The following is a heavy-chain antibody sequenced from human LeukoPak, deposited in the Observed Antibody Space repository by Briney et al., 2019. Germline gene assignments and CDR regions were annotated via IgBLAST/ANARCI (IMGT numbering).Heavy chain of an antibody. V-gene: IGHV3-23*01. CDR2: ISACVGMT. Sequence: GGSLRLSCALPAIRFRDYGMTWVRQSPGQGLEWVSGISACVGMTYSADSVQAQFTISRDNSKHTLSPQINCLRSEDTAVYYCARRLGKLSLYPHLISPFDIWGQGTMVTVSS. D-gene: IGHD3-16*02. J-gene: IGHJ3*02. CDR1: AIRFRDYG. CDR3: ARRLGKLSLYPHLISPFDI.